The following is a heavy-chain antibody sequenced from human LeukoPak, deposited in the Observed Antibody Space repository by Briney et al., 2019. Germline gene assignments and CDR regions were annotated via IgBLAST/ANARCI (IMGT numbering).Heavy chain of an antibody. V-gene: IGHV4-59*01. J-gene: IGHJ1*01. CDR2: IYDSVIT. D-gene: IGHD2-15*01. Sequence: PETLSLTCAVPVGSISSYYWSWIRQPPGGGVEWGGYIYDSVITAYNPSLRSRVTISADGSKNRFSLKLSCVTAADTAVYYCARENYCSVRSCYTGCFQHGGEGTLVTLS. CDR3: ARENYCSVRSCYTGCFQH. CDR1: VGSISSYY.